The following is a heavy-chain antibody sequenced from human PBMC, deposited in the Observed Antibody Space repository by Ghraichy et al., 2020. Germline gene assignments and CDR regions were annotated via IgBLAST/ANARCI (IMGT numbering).Heavy chain of an antibody. CDR3: ARVNTLVRGGRGWFDP. V-gene: IGHV4-39*07. CDR2: VYFRGST. J-gene: IGHJ5*02. D-gene: IGHD3-10*01. CDR1: GGSISTTRNE. Sequence: SQTLSLTCRVSGGSISTTRNEWAWIRQPPGKGLGWIGNVYFRGSTYYNPSLQSRVTISADTSKDQFSLRLDSVTAADTALYYCARVNTLVRGGRGWFDPWGQGTLVIVSS.